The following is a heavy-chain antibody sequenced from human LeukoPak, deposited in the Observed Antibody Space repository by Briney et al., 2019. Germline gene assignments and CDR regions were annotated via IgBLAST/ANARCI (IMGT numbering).Heavy chain of an antibody. CDR2: IYPGDSDT. V-gene: IGHV5-51*01. CDR1: GYSFTSYW. D-gene: IGHD2-15*01. J-gene: IGHJ5*02. Sequence: AGESLKISCKGSGYSFTSYWIGWVRQMPGKGLEWMGIIYPGDSDTRYSPSFQGQVTISADKSISTAYLQWSSLKASDTAMYYCASSYCSGGSCCFGWFDPWGQGTLVTVSS. CDR3: ASSYCSGGSCCFGWFDP.